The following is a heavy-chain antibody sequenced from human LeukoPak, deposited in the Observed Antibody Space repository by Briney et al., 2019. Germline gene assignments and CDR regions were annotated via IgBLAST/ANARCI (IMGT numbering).Heavy chain of an antibody. Sequence: PSETLSLTCAVYGGSFSGYYWSWLRQPPGKGLEWIGEINHSGSTNYNPSLKSRVTISVDTSKNQFSLKLSSVTAADTAVYYCARGGAWLVPDAFDIWGQGTLVIVSS. CDR2: INHSGST. CDR3: ARGGAWLVPDAFDI. J-gene: IGHJ3*02. CDR1: GGSFSGYY. V-gene: IGHV4-34*01. D-gene: IGHD6-19*01.